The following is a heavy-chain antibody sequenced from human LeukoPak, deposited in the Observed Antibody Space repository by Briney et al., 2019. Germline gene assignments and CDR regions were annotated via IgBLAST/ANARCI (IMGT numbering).Heavy chain of an antibody. J-gene: IGHJ4*02. V-gene: IGHV3-9*01. CDR1: GFTFDDYA. D-gene: IGHD6-13*01. CDR2: ISWNSGSI. Sequence: QPGRSLRLSCAASGFTFDDYAMHWVRQAPGKGLEWVSGISWNSGSIGYADSVKGRFTNSRDNAKNSLYLQMNSLRAEDTALYYCAKASSSWLDYWGQGTLVTVSS. CDR3: AKASSSWLDY.